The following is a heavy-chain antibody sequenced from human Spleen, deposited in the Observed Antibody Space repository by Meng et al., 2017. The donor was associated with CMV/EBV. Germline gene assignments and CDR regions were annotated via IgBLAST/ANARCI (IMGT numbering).Heavy chain of an antibody. J-gene: IGHJ5*02. CDR2: INPNSGGT. CDR1: GYTFIGYY. V-gene: IGHV1-2*02. Sequence: ASVKVSCKASGYTFIGYYMHWVRQAPGQGLEWMGWINPNSGGTKYAQKFQGRVTMTRDTSISTAYMELSRLTSDDTAVYYRARPTDYDFWSGPLDPWGQGTLVTVSS. D-gene: IGHD3-3*01. CDR3: ARPTDYDFWSGPLDP.